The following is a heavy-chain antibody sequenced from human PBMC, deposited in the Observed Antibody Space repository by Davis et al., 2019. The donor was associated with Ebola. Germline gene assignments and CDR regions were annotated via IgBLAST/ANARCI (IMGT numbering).Heavy chain of an antibody. CDR2: IYSGGST. V-gene: IGHV3-66*01. Sequence: PGGSLRLSCAASGFTVSSNYMSWVRQAPGKGLEWVSVIYSGGSTYYADSVKGRFTISRDSSKNTLYLQMNSLRAEDTAVYYCARGYGDYVFYYYGMDVWGQGTTVTVS. J-gene: IGHJ6*02. D-gene: IGHD4-17*01. CDR3: ARGYGDYVFYYYGMDV. CDR1: GFTVSSNY.